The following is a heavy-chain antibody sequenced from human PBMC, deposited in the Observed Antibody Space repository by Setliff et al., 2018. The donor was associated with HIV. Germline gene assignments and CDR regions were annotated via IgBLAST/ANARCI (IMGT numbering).Heavy chain of an antibody. Sequence: GGSLRLSCVASGFTFSSYAMSWVRQAPGKGLEWVSGISGSGGSTNYADSVKGRFTISRDNSKNTLYLQMNSLRAEDTATYYCAKGNDPFSYEIFGATTYFDYWGQGTLVTVSS. J-gene: IGHJ4*02. CDR2: ISGSGGST. CDR3: AKGNDPFSYEIFGATTYFDY. V-gene: IGHV3-23*01. CDR1: GFTFSSYA. D-gene: IGHD3-3*01.